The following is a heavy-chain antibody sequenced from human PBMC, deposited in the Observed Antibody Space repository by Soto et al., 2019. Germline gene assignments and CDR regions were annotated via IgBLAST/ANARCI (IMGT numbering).Heavy chain of an antibody. J-gene: IGHJ5*02. D-gene: IGHD6-19*01. CDR1: GFTVSSNY. V-gene: IGHV3-66*01. CDR2: IYSGGST. Sequence: EVQLVESGGGLVQPGGSLRLSCAASGFTVSSNYMSWVRQAPGKGLEWVSVIYSGGSTYYADSVKGRFTISRDNSKNTLYLQMNSLRAEDTAVYYCARVRIAVSRPRVDWFDPWGQGTLVTVSS. CDR3: ARVRIAVSRPRVDWFDP.